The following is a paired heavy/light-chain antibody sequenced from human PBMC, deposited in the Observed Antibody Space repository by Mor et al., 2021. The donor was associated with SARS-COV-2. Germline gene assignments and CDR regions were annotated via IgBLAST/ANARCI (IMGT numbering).Heavy chain of an antibody. Sequence: EVQLLESGGGLVQPGGSLRLSCAASGFTFSSYAMSWVRQAPGKGLEWVSAISGSGGSTYYADSVKGRFTISRDNSKNTLYLQMNSLRAEDTAVYYCALPRSLRYSSSWYVSFDVYWYFDLWGRGTLVTVSS. J-gene: IGHJ2*01. CDR2: ISGSGGST. CDR3: ALPRSLRYSSSWYVSFDVYWYFDL. V-gene: IGHV3-23*01. CDR1: GFTFSSYA. D-gene: IGHD6-13*01.
Light chain of an antibody. Sequence: EIVLTQSPGTLSLSPGERATLSCRASQSVSSSYLAWYQQKPGQAPRLLIYGASSRATGIPDRFSGSGSGTDFTLTISRLEPEDFAVYYCQQYGSSPLTFGQGTKLEIK. V-gene: IGKV3-20*01. J-gene: IGKJ2*01. CDR1: QSVSSSY. CDR3: QQYGSSPLT. CDR2: GAS.